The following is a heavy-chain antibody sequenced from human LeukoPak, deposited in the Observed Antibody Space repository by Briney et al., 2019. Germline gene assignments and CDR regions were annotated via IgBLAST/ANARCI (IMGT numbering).Heavy chain of an antibody. V-gene: IGHV3-7*01. CDR1: GFTFSSYS. D-gene: IGHD5-12*01. CDR2: IKQDGSEK. CDR3: ARVKVRVATIVGAFDI. Sequence: AGGSLRLSCAASGFTFSSYSMNWVRQAPGKGLEWVANIKQDGSEKYYVDSVKGRFTISRDNAKNSLYLQMNSLRAEDTAVYYCARVKVRVATIVGAFDIWGQGTMVTVSS. J-gene: IGHJ3*02.